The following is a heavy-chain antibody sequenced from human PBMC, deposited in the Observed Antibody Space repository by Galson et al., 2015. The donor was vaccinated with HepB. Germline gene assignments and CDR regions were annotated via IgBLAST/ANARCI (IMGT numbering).Heavy chain of an antibody. CDR3: VREDYSTRTQNGDY. J-gene: IGHJ4*02. D-gene: IGHD4-11*01. Sequence: FSSYAISWVRQAPGQGLEWMGRIIPILGIANYAQKFQGRVTITADKSTSSAYMELSSLRSEDTAVYYCVREDYSTRTQNGDYWGQGTLVSVSS. CDR2: IIPILGIA. CDR1: FSSYA. V-gene: IGHV1-69*04.